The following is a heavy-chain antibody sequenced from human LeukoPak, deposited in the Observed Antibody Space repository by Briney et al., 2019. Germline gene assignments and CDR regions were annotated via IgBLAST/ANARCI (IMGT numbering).Heavy chain of an antibody. V-gene: IGHV3-53*01. J-gene: IGHJ4*02. Sequence: GGSLRLSCAASGFTVSSNYMNWVRQAPGKGLEWVSIIYSGGSTYYSDSVKGRFTISRDNSKNTLYLQMESLRAEDTAVYYCARGQYSSGWLDYWGQGTLVTVSS. CDR3: ARGQYSSGWLDY. D-gene: IGHD6-19*01. CDR2: IYSGGST. CDR1: GFTVSSNY.